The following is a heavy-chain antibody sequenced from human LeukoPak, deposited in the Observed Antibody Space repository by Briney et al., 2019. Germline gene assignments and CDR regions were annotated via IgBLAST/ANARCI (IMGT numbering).Heavy chain of an antibody. CDR2: ISYDGSNK. J-gene: IGHJ4*02. CDR3: ARRYDGFDY. CDR1: GFTFSSYA. V-gene: IGHV3-30-3*01. D-gene: IGHD3-3*01. Sequence: PGGSLRLSCAASGFTFSSYAVHWVRQAPGRGLEWVAVISYDGSNKYYADSVKGRFSISRDNSKNTLYLQMNSLRAEDTAVYYCARRYDGFDYWGQGPLVTVSS.